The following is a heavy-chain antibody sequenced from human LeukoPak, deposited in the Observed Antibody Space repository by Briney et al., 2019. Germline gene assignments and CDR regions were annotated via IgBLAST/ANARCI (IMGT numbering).Heavy chain of an antibody. CDR2: VIPYLGII. J-gene: IGHJ5*02. Sequence: SVKVSCKASGGTFSTGAISRVRQAPRQGLEWMGRVIPYLGIIDYTQKFQGRITISADKSTSTAYMEMNSLTSEDTAVYYCARDTAVAPSSNWFDPWGQGTLVTVSS. V-gene: IGHV1-69*04. D-gene: IGHD6-19*01. CDR3: ARDTAVAPSSNWFDP. CDR1: GGTFSTGA.